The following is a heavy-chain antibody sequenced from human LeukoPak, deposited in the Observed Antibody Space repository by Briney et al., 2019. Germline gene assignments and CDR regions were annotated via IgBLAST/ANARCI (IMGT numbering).Heavy chain of an antibody. V-gene: IGHV1-46*01. J-gene: IGHJ5*02. CDR2: INPSGSST. CDR1: GYTFTGYY. D-gene: IGHD1-26*01. Sequence: ASVKVSCKASGYTFTGYYMHWVRQAPGQGLEWLGLINPSGSSTLYAQKFQGRVTMTRDMSTATDYMELSSLRSEDTAVYYCARDNSVGDVAWWFDPWGQGTLVTVSS. CDR3: ARDNSVGDVAWWFDP.